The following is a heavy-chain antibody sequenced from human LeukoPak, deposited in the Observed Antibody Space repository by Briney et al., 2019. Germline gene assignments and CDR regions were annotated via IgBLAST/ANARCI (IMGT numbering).Heavy chain of an antibody. J-gene: IGHJ1*01. CDR1: GGPITIYS. D-gene: IGHD2-15*01. CDR2: IYTSGST. CDR3: ATDDVVGSNQH. V-gene: IGHV4-4*07. Sequence: PSETLSLTCTVSGGPITIYSWTWLRQPAGKGLEWIGRIYTSGSTNYNPSLKSRVTMSVDTSKTQFSLKLSSVTAADTAVYYCATDDVVGSNQHWGQGTLVTVSS.